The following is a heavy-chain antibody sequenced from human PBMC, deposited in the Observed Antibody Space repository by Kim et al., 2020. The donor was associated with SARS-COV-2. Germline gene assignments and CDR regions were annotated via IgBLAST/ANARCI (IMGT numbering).Heavy chain of an antibody. V-gene: IGHV4-34*01. J-gene: IGHJ4*02. Sequence: NPSLKSRVTISVDTSKNPFSLKLSSVTAADTDVYYCATRDTAMPYYFDYWGQGTLVTVSS. D-gene: IGHD5-18*01. CDR3: ATRDTAMPYYFDY.